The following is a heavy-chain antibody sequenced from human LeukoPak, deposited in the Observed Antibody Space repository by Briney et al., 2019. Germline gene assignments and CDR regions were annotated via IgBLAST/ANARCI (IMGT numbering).Heavy chain of an antibody. CDR1: GGSFSGYY. Sequence: SETLSLTFAVYGGSFSGYYWSWIRQPPGKGLEWMGEINHSGSTNYNPSLKSRVTISVDTSKNQFSLKLSSVTAADTAVYYCARVCYDFWSGYYPLNEYYYYYYYMDVWGKGTTVTVSS. D-gene: IGHD3-3*01. CDR2: INHSGST. CDR3: ARVCYDFWSGYYPLNEYYYYYYYMDV. J-gene: IGHJ6*03. V-gene: IGHV4-34*01.